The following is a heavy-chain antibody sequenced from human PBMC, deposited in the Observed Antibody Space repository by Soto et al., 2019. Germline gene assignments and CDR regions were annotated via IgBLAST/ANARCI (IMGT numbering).Heavy chain of an antibody. Sequence: PSETLSLTCTVSGGSISSYYWSWIRQPPGKGLEWIGYIYYSGSTNYNPSLKSRVTISVDTSKNQFSLKLSSVTAADTAVYYCARGATATGGDFDYWGQGTLVTVSS. CDR3: ARGATATGGDFDY. J-gene: IGHJ4*02. D-gene: IGHD4-4*01. CDR1: GGSISSYY. V-gene: IGHV4-59*12. CDR2: IYYSGST.